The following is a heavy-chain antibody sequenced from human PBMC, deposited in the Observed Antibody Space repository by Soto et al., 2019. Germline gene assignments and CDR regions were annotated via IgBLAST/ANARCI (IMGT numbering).Heavy chain of an antibody. J-gene: IGHJ4*02. CDR1: GYTFTSYG. Sequence: ASVKVSCKASGYTFTSYGISWVRQAPGQGLEWMGWISAYNGDTNYAQKLQGRVTMTTDTSTSTAYMELRSLRSDDTAVYYCARVLTGDYIWGSYRVFDYWGQGTLVTVSS. CDR3: ARVLTGDYIWGSYRVFDY. V-gene: IGHV1-18*01. CDR2: ISAYNGDT. D-gene: IGHD3-16*02.